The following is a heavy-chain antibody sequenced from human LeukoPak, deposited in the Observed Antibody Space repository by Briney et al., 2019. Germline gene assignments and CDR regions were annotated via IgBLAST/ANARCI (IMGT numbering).Heavy chain of an antibody. D-gene: IGHD3-3*01. CDR3: AKANVFGVVDYFDY. J-gene: IGHJ4*02. CDR2: ISGSGGGT. CDR1: GFTFSSYG. Sequence: GGSLRLSCAASGFTFSSYGMSWVRQAPGKGLEWVSAISGSGGGTYYADSVKGRFTVSRDNSKNTLFLQMNSLRAEDTAVYYCAKANVFGVVDYFDYWGQGTLVTVSS. V-gene: IGHV3-23*01.